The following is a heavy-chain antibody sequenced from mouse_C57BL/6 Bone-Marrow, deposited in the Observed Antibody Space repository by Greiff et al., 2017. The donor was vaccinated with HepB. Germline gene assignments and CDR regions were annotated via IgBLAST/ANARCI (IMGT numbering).Heavy chain of an antibody. Sequence: QVQLQQSGAELVRPGTSVKVSCTASGYAFTNYLIEWVKQRPGQGLEWIGVINPGSGGTNYNEKFKGKATLTADKSSSTAYMQLSSLTSEDSAVYFCARAVVARNFDYWGQGTTLTVSS. D-gene: IGHD1-1*01. CDR3: ARAVVARNFDY. J-gene: IGHJ2*01. CDR1: GYAFTNYL. V-gene: IGHV1-54*01. CDR2: INPGSGGT.